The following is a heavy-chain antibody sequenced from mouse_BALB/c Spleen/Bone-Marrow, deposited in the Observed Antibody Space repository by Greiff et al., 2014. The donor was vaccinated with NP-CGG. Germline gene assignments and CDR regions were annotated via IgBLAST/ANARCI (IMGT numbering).Heavy chain of an antibody. CDR2: ISYSGST. Sequence: EVQLVESGPGLVKPSQSLSLTCTVTGYSITSDYAWNWIRQFPGNKLEWMGYISYSGSTSYNPSLKSRISITRDTSKNQFFLQLNSVTTEDTATYYCASPGGAMDYWGQGTSVTVSS. V-gene: IGHV3-2*02. CDR3: ASPGGAMDY. J-gene: IGHJ4*01. CDR1: GYSITSDYA.